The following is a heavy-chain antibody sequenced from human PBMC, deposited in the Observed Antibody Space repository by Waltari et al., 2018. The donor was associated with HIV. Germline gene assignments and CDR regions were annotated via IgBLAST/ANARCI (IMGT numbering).Heavy chain of an antibody. CDR3: ARDRLSVTTRGGYYYGLDV. D-gene: IGHD4-17*01. J-gene: IGHJ6*02. CDR1: RGSISTGGYI. Sequence: QLQLQESGSGLEKPSHTLSLTCAVSRGSISTGGYIWHWLRQPPGKGLEWIGYISQSGTTYYNPSLQSRVTISLDRSKNQFSLKLRSVTAADTAVYYCARDRLSVTTRGGYYYGLDVWGQGTTVTVSS. CDR2: ISQSGTT. V-gene: IGHV4-30-2*01.